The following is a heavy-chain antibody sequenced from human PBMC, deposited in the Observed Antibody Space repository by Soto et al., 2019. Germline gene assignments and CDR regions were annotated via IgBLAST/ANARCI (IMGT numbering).Heavy chain of an antibody. CDR3: ANLGLRYHAFDI. V-gene: IGHV3-23*01. CDR1: GFTFSSYA. CDR2: ISGSGGST. D-gene: IGHD3-9*01. J-gene: IGHJ3*02. Sequence: EVQLLESGGGLVQPGGSLRLSCAASGFTFSSYAMSWVRQAPGKGLEWVSAISGSGGSTYYADSVKGRFTISRDNSKNTLYLQMNSLRAEDTAVYYCANLGLRYHAFDIWGQGTMVTVSS.